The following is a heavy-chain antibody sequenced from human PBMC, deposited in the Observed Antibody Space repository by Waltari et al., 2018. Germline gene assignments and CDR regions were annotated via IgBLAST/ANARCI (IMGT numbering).Heavy chain of an antibody. J-gene: IGHJ4*02. D-gene: IGHD3-22*01. CDR3: AKGLHYSDSSGYYFDY. Sequence: EVQLLESGGGLVQPGGSLRLSCAASRFTFSTYAMSWVRQAPGKGLEWVSAISGRAGRTYYADSVKGRFTISRDNSKNTLYLQMNSLRAEDTAVYYCAKGLHYSDSSGYYFDYWGQGTLVTVSS. V-gene: IGHV3-23*01. CDR2: ISGRAGRT. CDR1: RFTFSTYA.